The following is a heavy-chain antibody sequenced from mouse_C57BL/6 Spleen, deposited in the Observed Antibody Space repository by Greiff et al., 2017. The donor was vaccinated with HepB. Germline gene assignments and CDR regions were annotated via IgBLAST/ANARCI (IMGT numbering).Heavy chain of an antibody. CDR3: ARHPFDYGYGHWYFDV. J-gene: IGHJ1*03. CDR2: IDPNSGGT. V-gene: IGHV1-72*01. CDR1: GYTFTSYW. D-gene: IGHD2-2*01. Sequence: QVQLQQSGAELVKPGASVKLSCKASGYTFTSYWMHWVKQRPGRGLEWIGRIDPNSGGTKYNEKFKSKATLTVDKPSSTAYMQLSSLTSEDSAVYYCARHPFDYGYGHWYFDVWGTGTTVTVSS.